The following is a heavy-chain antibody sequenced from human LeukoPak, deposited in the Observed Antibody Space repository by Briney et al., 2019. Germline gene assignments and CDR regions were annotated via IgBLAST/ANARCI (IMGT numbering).Heavy chain of an antibody. CDR3: VRGGKQGFDY. D-gene: IGHD3-16*01. CDR1: GGSISSYS. Sequence: SETLSLTCTVSGGSISSYSWSWIRQPPGKGLEWIGYIYHSGSTYYNPSLKSRVTISVDRSKNQFSLKLSSVTAADTAVYYCVRGGKQGFDYWGQGTLVTVSS. J-gene: IGHJ4*02. CDR2: IYHSGST. V-gene: IGHV4-30-2*01.